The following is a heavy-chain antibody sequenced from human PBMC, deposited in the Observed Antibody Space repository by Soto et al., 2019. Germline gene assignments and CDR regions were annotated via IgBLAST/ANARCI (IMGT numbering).Heavy chain of an antibody. CDR1: GFTFNKYV. D-gene: IGHD3-10*01. Sequence: EVQLVESGGGLVQPGGSLRLSCSASGFTFNKYVMHWVRQAPGKGLEYVSAISGNGGNTYYTDSVKGRFTISRDNSKNTLYLQMSSLRAEDTAVYYCVKDGSGSDYSWFDSWGQGTLVTVSS. J-gene: IGHJ5*01. CDR2: ISGNGGNT. V-gene: IGHV3-64D*08. CDR3: VKDGSGSDYSWFDS.